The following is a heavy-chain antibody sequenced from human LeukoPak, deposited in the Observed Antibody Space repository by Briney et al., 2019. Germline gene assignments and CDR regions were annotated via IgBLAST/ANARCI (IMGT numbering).Heavy chain of an antibody. D-gene: IGHD1-1*01. CDR3: AKDPRKLQRHYFDY. Sequence: GGSLRLSCAASGFTFSSYSMNLVRQAPGKGLEWVSSISSSSSYIYYADSVKGRFTISRDNSKNTRYLQMNSLRAEDTAVYYCAKDPRKLQRHYFDYWGQGTLVTVSS. J-gene: IGHJ4*02. V-gene: IGHV3-21*01. CDR1: GFTFSSYS. CDR2: ISSSSSYI.